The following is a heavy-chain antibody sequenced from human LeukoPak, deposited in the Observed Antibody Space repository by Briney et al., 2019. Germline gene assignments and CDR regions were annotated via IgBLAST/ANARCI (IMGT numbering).Heavy chain of an antibody. CDR2: INPNSGGT. V-gene: IGHV1-2*02. J-gene: IGHJ6*02. Sequence: ASVKVSCKASGYTFTGYYMHWVRQAPGQGLEWMGWINPNSGGTNYAQKFQGRVTMTRDTSISTAYMELSRLRSDDTAVYYCASGDYDSGGYPSYYYYGMDVWGQGTTVTVSS. D-gene: IGHD3-22*01. CDR3: ASGDYDSGGYPSYYYYGMDV. CDR1: GYTFTGYY.